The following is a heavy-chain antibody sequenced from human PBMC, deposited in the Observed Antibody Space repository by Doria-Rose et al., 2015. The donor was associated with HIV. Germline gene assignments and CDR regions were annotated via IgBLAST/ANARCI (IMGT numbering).Heavy chain of an antibody. D-gene: IGHD6-13*01. V-gene: IGHV2-26*01. Sequence: PVLVKPTETLTLTCTVSGVSLSSPGMGVSWIRQPPGKALEWLANIFSDDGRSYKTSLKSRLTISRGTSKSQVVLTMTDMDPVDTATYYCARIKSSRWYHKYYFDFWGQGTLVIVSA. CDR2: IFSDDGR. CDR3: ARIKSSRWYHKYYFDF. CDR1: GVSLSSPGMG. J-gene: IGHJ4*02.